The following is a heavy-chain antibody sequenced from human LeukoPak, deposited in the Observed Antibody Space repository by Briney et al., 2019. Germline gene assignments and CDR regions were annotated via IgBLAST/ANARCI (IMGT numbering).Heavy chain of an antibody. V-gene: IGHV4-4*02. CDR1: GGSISSSNW. CDR3: ARGGITMVRGAIPFDY. J-gene: IGHJ4*02. Sequence: PSETLSLTCAVSGGSISSSNWWSWVRQPPGKGLEWIGEIYHSGSTYYNPSLKSRVTISVDTSKNQFSLKLSSVTAADTAVYYCARGGITMVRGAIPFDYWGQGTLVTVSS. CDR2: IYHSGST. D-gene: IGHD3-10*01.